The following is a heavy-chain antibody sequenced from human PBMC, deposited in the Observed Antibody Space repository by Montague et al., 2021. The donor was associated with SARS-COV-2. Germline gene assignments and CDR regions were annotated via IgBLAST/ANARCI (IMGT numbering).Heavy chain of an antibody. D-gene: IGHD2-2*01. CDR1: GGSISSYY. CDR2: INYSGSA. V-gene: IGHV4-59*01. Sequence: SETLSLTCTVSGGSISSYYWNWIRQSPGKGLEWIGYINYSGSANYNPSLKSRVTISVVTSKNQLSLNLSSVTAADTAVYYCARRGVVVIPAVVEYYYGMDVWGQGTTVTVSS. CDR3: ARRGVVVIPAVVEYYYGMDV. J-gene: IGHJ6*02.